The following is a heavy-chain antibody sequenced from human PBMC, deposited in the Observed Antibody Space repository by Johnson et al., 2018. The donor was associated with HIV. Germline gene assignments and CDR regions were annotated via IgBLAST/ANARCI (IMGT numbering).Heavy chain of an antibody. D-gene: IGHD3-22*01. CDR3: ARGGYYYDGDGAFDF. V-gene: IGHV3-64*01. CDR2: ISSNGGST. Sequence: VQLVESGGGLVQPGGSLRLSCAASGFTFSSYAMHWVRQAPGKGLEYVSAISSNGGSTYYANSVKGRFTISRDNSKNTLYLQMGSLSAEDMAVYYCARGGYYYDGDGAFDFWGQGTIVTVSS. CDR1: GFTFSSYA. J-gene: IGHJ3*01.